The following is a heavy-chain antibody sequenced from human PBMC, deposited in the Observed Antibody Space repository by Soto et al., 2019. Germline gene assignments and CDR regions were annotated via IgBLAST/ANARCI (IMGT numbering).Heavy chain of an antibody. Sequence: QVQLVQSGAEVKKPGSSVKVSCKASGGTLSNYAFTWVRQAPGQGLEWMGGFIPIFNTANYAQKFQGRVTITADESTSKAYMEVNSLRSEDTAVYYCARVRPTDYVGNYNNGMDVWGQGTTVTVSS. J-gene: IGHJ6*02. CDR3: ARVRPTDYVGNYNNGMDV. CDR1: GGTLSNYA. D-gene: IGHD4-17*01. V-gene: IGHV1-69*01. CDR2: FIPIFNTA.